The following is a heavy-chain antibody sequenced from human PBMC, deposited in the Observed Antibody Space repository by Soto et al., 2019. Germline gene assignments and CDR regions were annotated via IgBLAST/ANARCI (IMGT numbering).Heavy chain of an antibody. Sequence: SETLSLTCTVSGGSISSGDYYWSLIRQPPGKGLEWIGYIYYSGSTYYNPSLKSRVTISVDTSKNQFSLKLSSVTAADTAVYYCASYRVGHAFDIWGQGTIVTVSS. CDR1: GGSISSGDYY. D-gene: IGHD2-21*01. V-gene: IGHV4-30-4*01. CDR2: IYYSGST. CDR3: ASYRVGHAFDI. J-gene: IGHJ3*02.